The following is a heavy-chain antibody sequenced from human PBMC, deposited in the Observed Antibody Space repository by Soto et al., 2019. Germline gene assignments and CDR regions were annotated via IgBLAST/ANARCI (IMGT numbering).Heavy chain of an antibody. CDR1: GFSFRNYA. D-gene: IGHD3-9*01. V-gene: IGHV3-23*01. Sequence: EVQLLESGGGLVQPGGSLRLSCAASGFSFRNYAMSWVRQAPGKGLEWISTLTGRSSNTYYADSVKGRFAISRDNSRNTLYLQMHSLTAEDTAGYYCANGRATGGLLTHDYWGQGTLVTVSS. J-gene: IGHJ4*02. CDR3: ANGRATGGLLTHDY. CDR2: LTGRSSNT.